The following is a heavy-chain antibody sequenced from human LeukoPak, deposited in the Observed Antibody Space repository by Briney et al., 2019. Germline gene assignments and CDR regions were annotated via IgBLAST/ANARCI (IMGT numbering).Heavy chain of an antibody. CDR2: IYHSGGT. CDR3: ARSRVWSDYWGYFDY. J-gene: IGHJ4*02. Sequence: SETLSLTCTVSGGSIIGYYWNWIRQPPGKGLDWIGYIYHSGGTNYNPSLKSRVTISVDTSKTQISLKLRAVTAADTAVYYCARSRVWSDYWGYFDYWGQGTLVTVSS. V-gene: IGHV4-59*01. D-gene: IGHD3-3*01. CDR1: GGSIIGYY.